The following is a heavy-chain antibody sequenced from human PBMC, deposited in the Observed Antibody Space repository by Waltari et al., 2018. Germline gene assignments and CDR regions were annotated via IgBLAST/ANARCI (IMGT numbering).Heavy chain of an antibody. Sequence: EVQLVESGGGLVEPGGAMRFSFSGSGFHFTRYLMNWVRQAPGKGLGWVARSNSDESSTTYADSVKGRFTISRDNAKNTVYLQMNSLRFEDTAVYYCTRALWLGELYDYWGQGTLVTVSS. CDR3: TRALWLGELYDY. CDR2: SNSDESST. V-gene: IGHV3-74*01. CDR1: GFHFTRYL. D-gene: IGHD3-10*01. J-gene: IGHJ4*02.